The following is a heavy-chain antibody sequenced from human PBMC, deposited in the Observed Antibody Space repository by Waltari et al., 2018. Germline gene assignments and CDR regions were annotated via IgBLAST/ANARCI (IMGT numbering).Heavy chain of an antibody. D-gene: IGHD1-1*01. CDR1: GYTFTGYF. CDR3: ATWRVNAFDV. CDR2: INPNSGGT. V-gene: IGHV1-2*05. Sequence: QVQLVQSGAEMKKRGAAVKVSCEASGYTFTGYFIHWVRQAPGQGLEWMGRINPNSGGTNYAQKFQGRVTLTRDKSINTAYMDLSRLTSDDTGMYYCATWRVNAFDVWGQGTMVTVST. J-gene: IGHJ3*01.